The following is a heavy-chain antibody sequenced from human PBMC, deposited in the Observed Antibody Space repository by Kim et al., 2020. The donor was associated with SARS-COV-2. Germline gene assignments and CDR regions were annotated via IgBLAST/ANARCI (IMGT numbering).Heavy chain of an antibody. D-gene: IGHD3-22*01. Sequence: RFTISRDNAKNSLYLQMNSLRAEDTAVYYCAPILKYDYYDSSGFQYYFDYWGQGTLVTVSS. CDR3: APILKYDYYDSSGFQYYFDY. V-gene: IGHV3-11*06. J-gene: IGHJ4*02.